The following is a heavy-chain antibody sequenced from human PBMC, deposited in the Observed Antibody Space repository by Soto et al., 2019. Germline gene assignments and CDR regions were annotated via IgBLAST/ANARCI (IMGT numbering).Heavy chain of an antibody. D-gene: IGHD1-26*01. CDR2: ISSNGGST. Sequence: EVQMVECGGGLVQPGGSLRLSCSASGFTFSSYAMHWVCQAPGKGLEYVSAISSNGGSTYYADSVKGRFTISRDNSKNPLYPQLSSLRAEDTAVYYCQVGATYFDYWGQGTLVTVSS. V-gene: IGHV3-64D*08. J-gene: IGHJ4*02. CDR3: QVGATYFDY. CDR1: GFTFSSYA.